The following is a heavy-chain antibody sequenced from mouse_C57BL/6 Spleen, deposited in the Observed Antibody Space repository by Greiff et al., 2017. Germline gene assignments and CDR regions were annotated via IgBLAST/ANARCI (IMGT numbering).Heavy chain of an antibody. Sequence: VQLQQSGAELAKPGASVTLSCKASGYTFTRYWMHWVKQRPGQGLEWIGYINPSSGYTKYNQKFKDKATLTADKSSSTAYMQLSSLTYEDSAVYYCAQVSDGYYFDYWGQGTTLTVSS. J-gene: IGHJ2*01. CDR1: GYTFTRYW. D-gene: IGHD2-3*01. CDR2: INPSSGYT. V-gene: IGHV1-7*01. CDR3: AQVSDGYYFDY.